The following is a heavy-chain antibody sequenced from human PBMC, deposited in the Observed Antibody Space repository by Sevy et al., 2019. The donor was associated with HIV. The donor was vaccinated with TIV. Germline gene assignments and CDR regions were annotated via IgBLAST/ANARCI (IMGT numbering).Heavy chain of an antibody. J-gene: IGHJ4*02. Sequence: SETLSLTCTVSGGSISSSSYYWGWIRQPPGKGLEWIGSIYYSGSTYYNPSLKSRVTISVDTSKNQFSLKLSSVTAADTAVYYCARQGGIVDRAFDNWGQGTLVTVSS. CDR2: IYYSGST. D-gene: IGHD2-21*01. CDR1: GGSISSSSYY. CDR3: ARQGGIVDRAFDN. V-gene: IGHV4-39*01.